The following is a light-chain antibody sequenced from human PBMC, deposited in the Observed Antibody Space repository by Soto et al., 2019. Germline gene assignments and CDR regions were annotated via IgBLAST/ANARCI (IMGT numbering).Light chain of an antibody. CDR1: QTISIW. Sequence: DIQMTQSPSTLSASVGDRVTITCRASQTISIWLAWYQQKPGKAPKLLIYKASSLETGVPSRFSGSGSGTEFTLTISSLQPDDFAIYYCQQYNSYSDFGQGTRLEIK. V-gene: IGKV1-5*03. CDR3: QQYNSYSD. CDR2: KAS. J-gene: IGKJ5*01.